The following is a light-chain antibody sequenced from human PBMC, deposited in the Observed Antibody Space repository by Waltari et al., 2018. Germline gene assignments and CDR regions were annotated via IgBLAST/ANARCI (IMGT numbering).Light chain of an antibody. Sequence: QTVVTQAPSLAVAPGGTGTLHCALSSGSLFTTPYAPCYQQTPGQAPRTLVYKPNARSSGVPDRFSGSILGNTAALTITGAQADDESDYYCALYMGSGIWVFGGGTRLTVL. CDR2: KPN. CDR3: ALYMGSGIWV. J-gene: IGLJ3*02. CDR1: SGSLFTTPY. V-gene: IGLV8-61*01.